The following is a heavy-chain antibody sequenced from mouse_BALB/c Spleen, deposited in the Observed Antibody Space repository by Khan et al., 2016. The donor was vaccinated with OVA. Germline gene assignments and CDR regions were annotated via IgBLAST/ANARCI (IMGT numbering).Heavy chain of an antibody. Sequence: QVQLQQSGAELVRPGSSVKISCKASGYAFSSYWMNWVKQRPGQGLEWIGQLYPGDGDTNDTGKFEGKATLTADKSSSTAYMQLSSLTSEDSAVCFCARAYVYWFFDVWGAGTTVTVSS. CDR3: ARAYVYWFFDV. J-gene: IGHJ1*01. D-gene: IGHD1-1*01. CDR2: LYPGDGDT. CDR1: GYAFSSYW. V-gene: IGHV1-80*01.